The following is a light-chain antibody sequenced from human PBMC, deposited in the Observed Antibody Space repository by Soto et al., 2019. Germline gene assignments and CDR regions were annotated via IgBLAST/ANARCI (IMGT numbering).Light chain of an antibody. V-gene: IGKV3-11*01. CDR2: DAS. CDR1: QSVSSY. Sequence: EIVLTQSPATLSLSPGERATLSCRASQSVSSYLAWYQQKPGQAPRLLIYDASNRAIGIPARFSGSGSRTEFTLTISSIEPEDFAAYYCQQRSNWPPALTFGGGNKVEIK. J-gene: IGKJ4*01. CDR3: QQRSNWPPALT.